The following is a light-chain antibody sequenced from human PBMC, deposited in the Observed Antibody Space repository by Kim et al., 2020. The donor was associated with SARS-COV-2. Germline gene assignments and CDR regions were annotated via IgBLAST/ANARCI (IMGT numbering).Light chain of an antibody. CDR1: QSLSSR. J-gene: IGKJ1*01. Sequence: SSVGDRVTITCRASQSLSSRLAWYQQKPGIAPNLLIYQASNLKSGVPSRFSGSGSGTEFTLTISSLQPDDFATYYCQQYNSYPWTFGQGTKVDIK. CDR2: QAS. CDR3: QQYNSYPWT. V-gene: IGKV1-5*03.